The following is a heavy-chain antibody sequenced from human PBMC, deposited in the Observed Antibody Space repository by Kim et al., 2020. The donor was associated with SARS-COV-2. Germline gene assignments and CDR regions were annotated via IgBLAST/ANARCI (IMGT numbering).Heavy chain of an antibody. V-gene: IGHV3-23*01. CDR2: ISGSGGST. D-gene: IGHD6-19*01. Sequence: GGSLRLSCAASGFTFSSYAMSWVRQAPGKGLEWVSAISGSGGSTYYADSVKGRFTISRDNSKNTLYLQMNSLRAEDTAVYYCAKDQHTKQWLVRGKYYFDYWGQGTLVTVSS. CDR1: GFTFSSYA. CDR3: AKDQHTKQWLVRGKYYFDY. J-gene: IGHJ4*02.